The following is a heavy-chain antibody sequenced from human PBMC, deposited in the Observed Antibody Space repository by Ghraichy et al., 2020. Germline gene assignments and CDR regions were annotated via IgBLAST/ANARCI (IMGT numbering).Heavy chain of an antibody. CDR3: ARGRQEYYYDSSGYYYYIPFQH. D-gene: IGHD3-22*01. V-gene: IGHV1-69*06. CDR1: GGTFSSYA. J-gene: IGHJ1*01. Sequence: SVKVSCKASGGTFSSYAISWVRQAPGQGLEWMGGIIPIFGTANYAQKFQGRVTITADKSTSTAYMELSSLRSEDTAVYYCARGRQEYYYDSSGYYYYIPFQHWGQGTLVTVSS. CDR2: IIPIFGTA.